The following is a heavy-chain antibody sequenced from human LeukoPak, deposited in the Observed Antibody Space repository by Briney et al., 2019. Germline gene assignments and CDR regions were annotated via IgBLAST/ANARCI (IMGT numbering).Heavy chain of an antibody. J-gene: IGHJ4*02. CDR2: IRSKAYGGTT. V-gene: IGHV3-49*04. D-gene: IGHD3-9*01. CDR3: TRDNSVLRYFDWLLYGESFDY. Sequence: GGSLRLSCTASGFTIGDYAMSWVRQAPAKGLDRVGFIRSKAYGGTTEYAASVKGRFTISRDDSKSIAYLQMNSLKTEDTAVYYCTRDNSVLRYFDWLLYGESFDYWGQGTLVTVSS. CDR1: GFTIGDYA.